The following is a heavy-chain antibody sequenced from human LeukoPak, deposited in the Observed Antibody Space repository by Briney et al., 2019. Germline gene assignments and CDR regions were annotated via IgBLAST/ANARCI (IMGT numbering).Heavy chain of an antibody. CDR2: FDPEDGET. V-gene: IGHV1-24*01. CDR3: ARGVAGNVGAPYYYYYGMDV. J-gene: IGHJ6*02. CDR1: GYTLTELS. D-gene: IGHD6-19*01. Sequence: ASVKVSCKVSGYTLTELSMHWVRQAPGKGLEWMGGFDPEDGETIYAQKFQGRVTMTRDTSTSTVYMELSSLRSEDTAVYYCARGVAGNVGAPYYYYYGMDVWGQGTTVTISS.